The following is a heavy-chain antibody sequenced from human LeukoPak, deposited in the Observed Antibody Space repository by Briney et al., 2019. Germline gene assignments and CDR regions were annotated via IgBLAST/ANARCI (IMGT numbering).Heavy chain of an antibody. J-gene: IGHJ6*03. CDR1: GGSISSSNW. CDR2: IYHSGST. D-gene: IGHD6-13*01. Sequence: SETLSLTCAVSGGSISSSNWWSWVRQPPGKGLGWIGEIYHSGSTNYNPSLKSRVTISVDKSKNQFSLKLSSVTAADTAVYYCAKTYSTSYYYYYMDVWGKGTTVTVSS. V-gene: IGHV4-4*02. CDR3: AKTYSTSYYYYYMDV.